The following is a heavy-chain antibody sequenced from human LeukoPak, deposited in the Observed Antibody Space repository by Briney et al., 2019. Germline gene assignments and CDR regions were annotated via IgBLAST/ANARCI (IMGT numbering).Heavy chain of an antibody. D-gene: IGHD6-6*01. CDR2: MNTDGSIT. CDR1: GFTFSSSW. V-gene: IGHV3-74*01. J-gene: IGHJ4*02. Sequence: GGSLRLSCAASGFTFSSSWMYWVRQAPGKGLMWVSRMNTDGSITTCADSVKGRFIISRDNTKSTLYLQMNSLRADDTAVYYCVARPTFLSYWGQGILVTVSS. CDR3: VARPTFLSY.